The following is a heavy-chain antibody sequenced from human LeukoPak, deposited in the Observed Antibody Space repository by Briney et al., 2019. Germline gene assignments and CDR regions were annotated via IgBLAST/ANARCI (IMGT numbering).Heavy chain of an antibody. CDR3: AKSSYYDSSGYYREYYFDY. D-gene: IGHD3-22*01. CDR2: ISGSGGST. V-gene: IGHV3-23*01. J-gene: IGHJ4*02. CDR1: GFTFSTYA. Sequence: GGSLRLSCAASGFTFSTYAMSWVRQAPGKGLEWVSAISGSGGSTNYADSVKGRVTVSRNNSKSTLYLQMNSLRAEDTAVYYCAKSSYYDSSGYYREYYFDYWGQGTLVTVSS.